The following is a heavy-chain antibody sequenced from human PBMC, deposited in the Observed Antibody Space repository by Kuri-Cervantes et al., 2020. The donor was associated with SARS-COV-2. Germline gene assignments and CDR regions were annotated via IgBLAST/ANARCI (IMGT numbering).Heavy chain of an antibody. CDR1: GSSISDYY. D-gene: IGHD3-16*01. J-gene: IGHJ5*02. Sequence: SETLSLTCIVSGSSISDYYWTWVRQPPGRGLEWIGDIYKGGSTKSNPSLKTRVTISVDTSKNQFSLRLNSVTAADTAVYFCAKYGTNDYLSTYFGRGSWFDPWGQGTLVTVSS. CDR3: AKYGTNDYLSTYFGRGSWFDP. V-gene: IGHV4-59*01. CDR2: IYKGGST.